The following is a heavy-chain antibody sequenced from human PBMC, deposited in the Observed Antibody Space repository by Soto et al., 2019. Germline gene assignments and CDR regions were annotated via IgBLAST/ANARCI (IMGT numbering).Heavy chain of an antibody. D-gene: IGHD2-2*01. J-gene: IGHJ6*02. Sequence: GGSLRLSCAASGFTFDDYTMHWVRQAPGKGLEWVSLISWDGGSTYYADSVKGRFTISRDKSKNSLYLQMNSLRTEDTALYYCAKENCSSTSCYSYYYYGMDVWGQGTTVTVSS. CDR2: ISWDGGST. V-gene: IGHV3-43*01. CDR3: AKENCSSTSCYSYYYYGMDV. CDR1: GFTFDDYT.